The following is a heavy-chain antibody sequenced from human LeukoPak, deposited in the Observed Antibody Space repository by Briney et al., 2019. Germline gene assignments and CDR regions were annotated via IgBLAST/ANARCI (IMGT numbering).Heavy chain of an antibody. CDR2: IYYSGST. V-gene: IGHV4-61*05. D-gene: IGHD4/OR15-4a*01. Sequence: SETLSLTCTVSGGSISSSSYYWGWIRQPPGKGLEWIGYIYYSGSTNYNPSLKSRVTISVDTSKNQFSLRLSSVTAADTAVYYCARGGARGYYYYMDVWGKGTTVTVSS. CDR3: ARGGARGYYYYMDV. J-gene: IGHJ6*03. CDR1: GGSISSSSYY.